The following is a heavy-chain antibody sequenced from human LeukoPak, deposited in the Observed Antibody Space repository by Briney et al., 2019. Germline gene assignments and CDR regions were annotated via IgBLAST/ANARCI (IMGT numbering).Heavy chain of an antibody. V-gene: IGHV3-7*01. CDR2: INQHESEK. CDR1: GFTFSNYC. J-gene: IGHJ4*02. CDR3: VNDYARDRGY. D-gene: IGHD4-17*01. Sequence: GGSLRLSCAASGFTFSNYCMSWVRQAPGKGREWVANINQHESEKYYVDSVKGRFTVSRDNAKSSLYLKIKRLRAEETAVYYCVNDYARDRGYWGQGTLVTVSS.